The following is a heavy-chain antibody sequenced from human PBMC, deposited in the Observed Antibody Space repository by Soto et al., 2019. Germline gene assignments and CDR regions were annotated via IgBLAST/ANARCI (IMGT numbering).Heavy chain of an antibody. CDR1: GGSISSSSYY. CDR3: ARKVYYYGMDV. CDR2: IYYSGST. Sequence: SETLSLTCTVSGGSISSSSYYWGWIRQPPGKGLEWIGSIYYSGSTYYNPSLKSRVTISVDTSKNQFSLKLSSVTAADTAVYYCARKVYYYGMDVWGQGTTVTVSS. V-gene: IGHV4-39*01. J-gene: IGHJ6*02.